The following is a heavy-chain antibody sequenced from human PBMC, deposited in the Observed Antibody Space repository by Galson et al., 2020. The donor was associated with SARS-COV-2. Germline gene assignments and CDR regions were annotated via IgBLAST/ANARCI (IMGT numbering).Heavy chain of an antibody. Sequence: SVTDSCMASGYTFTNFGASWVRLAPGQGLERMGWISASNGNTNYAQKVQGRVTMTTDTSTSTADMELRRLSSDDTAVDYCTRDGYISPSDYYYGMDVWGQGTTVTVSS. CDR2: ISASNGNT. V-gene: IGHV1-18*01. J-gene: IGHJ6*02. D-gene: IGHD6-13*01. CDR1: GYTFTNFG. CDR3: TRDGYISPSDYYYGMDV.